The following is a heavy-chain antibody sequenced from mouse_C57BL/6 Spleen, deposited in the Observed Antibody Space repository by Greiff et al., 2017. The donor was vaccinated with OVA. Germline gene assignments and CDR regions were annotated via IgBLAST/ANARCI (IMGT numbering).Heavy chain of an antibody. Sequence: EVKLVESGGGLVKPGGSLKLSCAASGFTFSSYAMSWVRQTPEKRLEWVATISDGGSYTYYPDNVKGRFTISRDNAKNNLYLQMSHLKSEDTAMYYCAREHYYYGSTYFDYWGQGTTLTVSS. D-gene: IGHD1-1*01. CDR1: GFTFSSYA. J-gene: IGHJ2*01. V-gene: IGHV5-4*01. CDR3: AREHYYYGSTYFDY. CDR2: ISDGGSYT.